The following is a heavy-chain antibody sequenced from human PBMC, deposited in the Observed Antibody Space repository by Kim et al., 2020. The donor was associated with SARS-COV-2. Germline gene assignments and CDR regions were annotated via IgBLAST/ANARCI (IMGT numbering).Heavy chain of an antibody. V-gene: IGHV3-23*01. D-gene: IGHD4-17*01. CDR1: GFTFSNYA. CDR2: IGGGGSAT. CDR3: AKDRSGLRGASDY. J-gene: IGHJ4*02. Sequence: GGSLRLSCAASGFTFSNYAMSWVRQAPGKGLEWVSGIGGGGSATYYADSVKGRFTISRDNSKNTLYLQVNSLRAEDTAIYYCAKDRSGLRGASDYWGQGTLVTVSS.